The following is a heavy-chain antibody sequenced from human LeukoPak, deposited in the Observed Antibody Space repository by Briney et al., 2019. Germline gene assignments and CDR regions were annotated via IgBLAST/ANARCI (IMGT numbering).Heavy chain of an antibody. CDR2: ISAYNGNT. J-gene: IGHJ3*02. D-gene: IGHD3-22*01. CDR1: GYTFTSYY. CDR3: ARDHVSSGYYGGAFDI. Sequence: GASVKVSCKASGYTFTSYYMHWVRQAPGQGLEWMGWISAYNGNTNYAQKLQGRVTMTTDTSTSTAYMELRSLRSDDTAVYYCARDHVSSGYYGGAFDIWGQGTMVTVSS. V-gene: IGHV1-18*04.